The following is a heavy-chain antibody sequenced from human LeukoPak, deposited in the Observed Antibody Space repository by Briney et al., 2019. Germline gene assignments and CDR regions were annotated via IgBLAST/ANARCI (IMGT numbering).Heavy chain of an antibody. J-gene: IGHJ4*02. CDR2: ISRSGDYT. CDR3: AKDRDDSGDYAFDY. V-gene: IGHV3-23*01. Sequence: PGGSLRLSCAASGFSFSGYVMSWVRQAPGKGLDWVSVISRSGDYTNYADSVKGRFTISRDNSKNTLSLQISSLRAEDTAIYYCAKDRDDSGDYAFDYWGQGILVSVSS. CDR1: GFSFSGYV. D-gene: IGHD4-17*01.